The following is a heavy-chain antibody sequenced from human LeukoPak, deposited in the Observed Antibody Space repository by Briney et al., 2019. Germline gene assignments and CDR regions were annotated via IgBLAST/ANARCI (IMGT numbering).Heavy chain of an antibody. CDR3: ARQGLDIVVNQPLGY. J-gene: IGHJ4*02. D-gene: IGHD2-15*01. CDR1: GYTFTGYY. CDR2: INPNSGGT. V-gene: IGHV1-2*02. Sequence: ASVKVSCKASGYTFTGYYMHWVRQAPGQGLEWMGWINPNSGGTNYAQKFQGRVTMTRDTSISTAYMELSRLRSDDTAVYYCARQGLDIVVNQPLGYWGQGTLVTVSS.